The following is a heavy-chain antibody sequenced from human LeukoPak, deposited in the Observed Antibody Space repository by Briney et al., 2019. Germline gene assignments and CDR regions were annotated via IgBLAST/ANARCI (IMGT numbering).Heavy chain of an antibody. D-gene: IGHD2-2*01. CDR2: ISSSSNYI. Sequence: PGGSLRLSCAASGFTFSTYNMNWVRQAPGKGLEWVSSISSSSNYIYYADSVKGRFTISRDNAKNSLYLQMNSLRVEDTDVYYCARLGYCSSTSCPIRYWGQGTLVTVSS. V-gene: IGHV3-21*01. CDR3: ARLGYCSSTSCPIRY. CDR1: GFTFSTYN. J-gene: IGHJ4*02.